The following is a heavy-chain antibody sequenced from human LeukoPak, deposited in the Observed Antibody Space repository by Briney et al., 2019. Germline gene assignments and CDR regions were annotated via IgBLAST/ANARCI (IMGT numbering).Heavy chain of an antibody. D-gene: IGHD4-23*01. Sequence: SETLSLTCAVYGGSFSGYYWSWIRQPPGKGLEWIGEINHSGSTNYNPSLKSRVTISVDTSKNQFSLKLSSVTAADTAVYYCARVWLDSGNPYYFDYWGQGTLVTVSS. V-gene: IGHV4-34*01. CDR3: ARVWLDSGNPYYFDY. J-gene: IGHJ4*02. CDR1: GGSFSGYY. CDR2: INHSGST.